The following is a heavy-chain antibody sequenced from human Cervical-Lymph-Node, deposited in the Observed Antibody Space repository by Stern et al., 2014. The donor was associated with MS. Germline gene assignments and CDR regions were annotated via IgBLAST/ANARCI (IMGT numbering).Heavy chain of an antibody. J-gene: IGHJ4*02. CDR3: AKGRGVASPAYFDY. Sequence: EVQLVESGGGLVQPGGSLRLSCAASGFTFSRFVMSWVRQAPGKGLEWVSGISGSAGSTYYADSVKGRFTISRDDSKNTLYLQMNSLRAEDTATYYCAKGRGVASPAYFDYWGQGALVTVAS. V-gene: IGHV3-23*04. CDR2: ISGSAGST. D-gene: IGHD3-10*01. CDR1: GFTFSRFV.